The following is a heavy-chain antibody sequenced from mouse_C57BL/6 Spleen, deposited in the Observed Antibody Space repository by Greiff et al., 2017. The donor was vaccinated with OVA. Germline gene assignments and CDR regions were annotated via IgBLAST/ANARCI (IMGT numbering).Heavy chain of an antibody. D-gene: IGHD1-1*01. CDR3: AREELTRGYFDV. J-gene: IGHJ1*03. Sequence: QVQLKQPGAELVMPGASVKLSCKASGYTFTSYWMHWVKQRPGQGLEWIGEIDPSDSYTNYNQKFKGKSTLTVDKSSSTAYMQLSSLTSEDSAVYYCAREELTRGYFDVWGTGTTVTVSS. V-gene: IGHV1-69*01. CDR2: IDPSDSYT. CDR1: GYTFTSYW.